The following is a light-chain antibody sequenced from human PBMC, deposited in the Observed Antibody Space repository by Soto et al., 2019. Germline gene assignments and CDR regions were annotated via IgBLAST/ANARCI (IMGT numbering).Light chain of an antibody. Sequence: IGLTQSPGTLSLSPGERATLSCRASQSVRNFLAWYQHKPGLAPRLLISDVSNRPTGIPDRFSGSGSGTDFTLTISSLEPEDSAVYYCLQRSDWPWTFGQGTKVDI. CDR2: DVS. V-gene: IGKV3-11*01. J-gene: IGKJ1*01. CDR3: LQRSDWPWT. CDR1: QSVRNF.